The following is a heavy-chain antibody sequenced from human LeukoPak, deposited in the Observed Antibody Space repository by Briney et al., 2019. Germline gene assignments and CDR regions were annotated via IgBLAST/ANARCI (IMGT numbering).Heavy chain of an antibody. V-gene: IGHV4-59*07. CDR2: LYYRGTT. CDR3: ARLPRYGGYDHFDY. CDR1: GDSIDSYY. J-gene: IGHJ4*02. D-gene: IGHD5-12*01. Sequence: ADTLSLTCTVSGDSIDSYYWSWIRQPPGKGLEWIGYLYYRGTTSYNPFLKSRVTISVDTSKNQFLLKLNSVTAADTAVYYCARLPRYGGYDHFDYWGQGILVIVSS.